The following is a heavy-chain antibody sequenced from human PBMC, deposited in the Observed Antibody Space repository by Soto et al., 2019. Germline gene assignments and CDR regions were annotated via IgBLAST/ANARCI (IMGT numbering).Heavy chain of an antibody. CDR1: GGSISTYY. CDR3: ARGGRDGFDI. J-gene: IGHJ3*02. CDR2: VYVSGST. V-gene: IGHV4-4*07. Sequence: SETLSLTCTVSGGSISTYYWNWIRQSAGKGLEWIGRVYVSGSTNYHPSLKSRVAMSVDTSNNQFSLKVTSVTAADTAVYYCARGGRDGFDIWGQGTMVTVSS.